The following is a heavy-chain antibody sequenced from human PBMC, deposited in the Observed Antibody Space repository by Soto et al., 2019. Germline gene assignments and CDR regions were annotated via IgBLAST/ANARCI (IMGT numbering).Heavy chain of an antibody. Sequence: ASVKVSCKASGYTFTGYYMHWVRQAPGQGLEWMGWINPNSGGTNYAQKFQGWVTMTRDTSISTAYMELSRLRSDDTAVYYCARSCKPDSSGYYLNVDVDYWGQGTLVTGSS. CDR1: GYTFTGYY. V-gene: IGHV1-2*04. D-gene: IGHD3-22*01. CDR3: ARSCKPDSSGYYLNVDVDY. J-gene: IGHJ4*02. CDR2: INPNSGGT.